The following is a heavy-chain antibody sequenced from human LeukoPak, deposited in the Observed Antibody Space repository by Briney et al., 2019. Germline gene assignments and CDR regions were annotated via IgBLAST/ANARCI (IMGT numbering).Heavy chain of an antibody. CDR3: AKAISGTLGGRFDP. D-gene: IGHD1-1*01. J-gene: IGHJ5*02. V-gene: IGHV3-23*01. CDR1: GFTFSSFW. CDR2: ITGGGGST. Sequence: GGSLRLSCAASGFTFSSFWMNWVRQAPGKGLGWVSTITGGGGSTYYADSVKGRFTISRDNSKNTLYLQMNTLRAEDTAIYYCAKAISGTLGGRFDPWGQGTLVTVSS.